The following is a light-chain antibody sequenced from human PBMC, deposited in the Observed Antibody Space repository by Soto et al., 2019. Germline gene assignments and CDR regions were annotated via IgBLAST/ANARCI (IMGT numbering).Light chain of an antibody. V-gene: IGKV1-5*01. CDR3: QHYNSYPAT. CDR1: QDISNW. CDR2: DAS. J-gene: IGKJ1*01. Sequence: DIQMTQSPSTLSASVGDRVTITCRASQDISNWLAWDQQKPVKAPKLLIYDASSLESVVPSRFSGSGSGTKFTLTINSLQPDDSANYYCQHYNSYPATCGQGTKVEIK.